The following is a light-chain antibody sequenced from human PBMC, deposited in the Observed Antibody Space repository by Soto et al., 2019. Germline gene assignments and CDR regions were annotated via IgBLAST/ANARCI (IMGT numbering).Light chain of an antibody. V-gene: IGKV3-20*01. J-gene: IGKJ1*01. CDR3: QQYGSSLTWT. CDR2: AAS. Sequence: EVVLTQSPGTVSLSPGERATLSCRASQSVTSNYLAWYQQKPGQAPRLLIYAASSRATGIPDRCSGSGSGTDFSLTISRREPEDFAVYYYQQYGSSLTWTFGQGTKVEIK. CDR1: QSVTSNY.